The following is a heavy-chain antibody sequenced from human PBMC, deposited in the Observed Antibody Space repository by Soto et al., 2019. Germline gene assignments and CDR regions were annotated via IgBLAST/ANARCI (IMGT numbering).Heavy chain of an antibody. CDR2: IIPILGIA. V-gene: IGHV1-69*02. CDR1: GGTFSSYT. J-gene: IGHJ4*02. D-gene: IGHD3-9*01. Sequence: QVQLVQSGAEVKKPGSSVKVSCKASGGTFSSYTISWVRQAPGQGLEWMGRIIPILGIANYAQKFQGRVTITVDKSTSTAYMELSSLRSEDTAGYYCARGEGYDILTGYSRGVDYWGQGTLVTVSS. CDR3: ARGEGYDILTGYSRGVDY.